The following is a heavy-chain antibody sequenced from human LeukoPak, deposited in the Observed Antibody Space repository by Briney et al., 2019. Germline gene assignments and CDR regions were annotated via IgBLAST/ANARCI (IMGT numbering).Heavy chain of an antibody. D-gene: IGHD3-22*01. CDR3: AKEMGPGYYDSSGYYYLDAFDI. J-gene: IGHJ3*02. Sequence: GGSLRLSCAASGFTFSSYAMSWVRQAPGKGLEWVSAISGSGGSTYYADSVKGRFTISRDNSKSTLYLQMNSLRAEDTAVYYCAKEMGPGYYDSSGYYYLDAFDIWGQGTMVTVSS. CDR2: ISGSGGST. V-gene: IGHV3-23*01. CDR1: GFTFSSYA.